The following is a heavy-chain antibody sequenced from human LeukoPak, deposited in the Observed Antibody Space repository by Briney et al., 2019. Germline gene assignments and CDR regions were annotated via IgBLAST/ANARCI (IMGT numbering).Heavy chain of an antibody. CDR1: GGSISSYY. D-gene: IGHD3-3*01. J-gene: IGHJ6*03. CDR2: IYTSGST. V-gene: IGHV4-4*09. CDR3: ARLGWSGSPTRYYYYMDV. Sequence: SETLSLTCTVSGGSISSYYWSWLRQPPGKRLEWIGYIYTSGSTNYNPSLKSRVTISVETSKNQFSLKLSSVTAADTAVYYCARLGWSGSPTRYYYYMDVWGKGTTVTVSS.